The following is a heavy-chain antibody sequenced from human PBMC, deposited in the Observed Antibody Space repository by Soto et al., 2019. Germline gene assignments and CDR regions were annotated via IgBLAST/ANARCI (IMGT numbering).Heavy chain of an antibody. V-gene: IGHV3-49*03. J-gene: IGHJ1*01. CDR1: GFTFGDYA. Sequence: GALRLSCTASGFTFGDYAMSWFRQAPGKGLEWVGFIRSKAYGGTTEYAASVKGRFTISRDDSKSIAYLQMNSLKTEDTAVYYCTRDLLEWLVPGYFQHWGQGTLVTVSS. CDR3: TRDLLEWLVPGYFQH. D-gene: IGHD6-19*01. CDR2: IRSKAYGGTT.